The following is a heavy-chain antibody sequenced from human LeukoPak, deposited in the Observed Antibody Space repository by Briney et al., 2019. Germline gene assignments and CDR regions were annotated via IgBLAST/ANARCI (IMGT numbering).Heavy chain of an antibody. CDR3: AKGDDSSWHYYSRMVV. J-gene: IGHJ6*01. V-gene: IGHV3-23*01. Sequence: GGSLRLSCAASGFTFSIYGMTWVRQAPGKGLEWVSGISCSGGHTYYAVSVQRRFTIYRHNSYNMLYLEMNSLSEEDTCVYYSAKGDDSSWHYYSRMVVCGKGAPVTISS. CDR2: ISCSGGHT. D-gene: IGHD6-13*01. CDR1: GFTFSIYG.